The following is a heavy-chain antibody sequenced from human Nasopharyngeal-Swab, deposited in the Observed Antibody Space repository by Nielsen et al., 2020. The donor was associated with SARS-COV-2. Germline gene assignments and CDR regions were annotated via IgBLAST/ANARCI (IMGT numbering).Heavy chain of an antibody. CDR2: IKSDGSSI. CDR3: ARGRGSSTSMIGY. V-gene: IGHV3-74*01. J-gene: IGHJ4*02. Sequence: GESLKISCAASGSTFSSYWMHWVRQAPGKGLVWVARIKSDGSSISYADSVKGRFTISRDNAKNTLYLQMNSLRAEDTAVYYCARGRGSSTSMIGYWGQGTLVTVSS. CDR1: GSTFSSYW. D-gene: IGHD2/OR15-2a*01.